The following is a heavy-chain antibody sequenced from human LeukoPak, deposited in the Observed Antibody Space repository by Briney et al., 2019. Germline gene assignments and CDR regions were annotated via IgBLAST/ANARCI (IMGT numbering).Heavy chain of an antibody. CDR1: GFTFNDYY. J-gene: IGHJ4*02. V-gene: IGHV3-11*04. D-gene: IGHD3-10*01. CDR2: ISRSGTTI. CDR3: ARDRIYYGSGSRFDY. Sequence: GGSLRLSCAASGFTFNDYYMCWLRQAPGKGLEWVSYISRSGTTIYYADSVKGRFTISRDNAKNSLFLQMNSLRAEDTAVYYCARDRIYYGSGSRFDYWGQGTLVTVSS.